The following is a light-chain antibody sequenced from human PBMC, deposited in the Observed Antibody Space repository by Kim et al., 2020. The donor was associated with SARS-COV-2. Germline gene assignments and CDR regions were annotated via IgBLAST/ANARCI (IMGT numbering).Light chain of an antibody. V-gene: IGKV3-15*01. J-gene: IGKJ4*01. CDR1: QSVSRN. CDR2: GAS. Sequence: VSPGERATLPCRARQSVSRNLAWYQQKPGQAPRLLIYGASTRATGIPARFRGSGSGTEFTLTISSLQSEDFAVYYCQQYNNWPLTFGGGTKVDIK. CDR3: QQYNNWPLT.